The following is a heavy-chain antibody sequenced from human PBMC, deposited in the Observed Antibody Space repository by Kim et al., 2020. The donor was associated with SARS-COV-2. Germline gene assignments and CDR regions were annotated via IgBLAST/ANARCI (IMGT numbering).Heavy chain of an antibody. CDR1: GFTFSSYG. CDR3: ARDRRPIMGRSRSDWFDP. D-gene: IGHD3-16*01. CDR2: IWYDGSNK. J-gene: IGHJ5*02. Sequence: GGSLRLSCAASGFTFSSYGMHWVRQAPGKGREWVAVIWYDGSNKYYADSVKGRFTISRDNSKNTLYLQMNSLRAEDTAVYYCARDRRPIMGRSRSDWFDPWGQGTLVTVSS. V-gene: IGHV3-33*01.